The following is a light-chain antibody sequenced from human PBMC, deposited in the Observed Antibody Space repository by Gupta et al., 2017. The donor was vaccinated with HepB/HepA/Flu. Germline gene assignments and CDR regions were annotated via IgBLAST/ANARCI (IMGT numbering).Light chain of an antibody. J-gene: IGKJ1*01. CDR1: QGIRND. V-gene: IGKV1-17*01. CDR2: AAS. CDR3: LQHNSYRT. Sequence: DIQMTQSPSSLSASVGDRVTITCRASQGIRNDLGWYQQKPGKAPKRMIYAASSLQSGVPSRFSGSGYEKEFTLTSSRRQHEDFANYYVLQHNSYRTFGQGTKVEIK.